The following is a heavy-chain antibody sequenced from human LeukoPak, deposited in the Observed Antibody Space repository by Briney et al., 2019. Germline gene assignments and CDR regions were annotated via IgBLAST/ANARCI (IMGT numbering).Heavy chain of an antibody. J-gene: IGHJ5*02. V-gene: IGHV3-23*01. CDR2: ISGSGGST. CDR1: GFTFSSYA. D-gene: IGHD6-19*01. CDR3: AKDRGSGWYGDWIDP. Sequence: GGSLRLSCAASGFTFSSYAMSWVRQAPGKGPEWVSAISGSGGSTYYADSVKGRFTISRDNSKNTLYLQMNSLRAEDTAVYYCAKDRGSGWYGDWIDPWGQGTLVTVSS.